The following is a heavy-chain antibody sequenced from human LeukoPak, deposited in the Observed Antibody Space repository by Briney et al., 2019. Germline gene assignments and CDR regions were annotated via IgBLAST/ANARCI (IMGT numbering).Heavy chain of an antibody. CDR3: VRDYDILSGYYRQDWYFDL. CDR2: INPNSGDT. CDR1: GYTFTGYF. J-gene: IGHJ2*01. D-gene: IGHD3-9*01. Sequence: ASVKVSCKASGYTFTGYFIHWVRQAPGQGLEWMGRINPNSGDTSFAQKFQDRVTLTRDTSINTAYMELHSLRSDDTAIYYCVRDYDILSGYYRQDWYFDLWGRGTLVTVSS. V-gene: IGHV1-2*06.